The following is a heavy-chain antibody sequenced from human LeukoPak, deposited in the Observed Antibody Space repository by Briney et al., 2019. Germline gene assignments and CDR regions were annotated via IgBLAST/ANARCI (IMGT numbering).Heavy chain of an antibody. CDR3: VKDRTVGASYWYFDL. J-gene: IGHJ2*01. V-gene: IGHV3-23*01. D-gene: IGHD1-26*01. CDR2: TSSSGSGGNT. Sequence: GGSLRLSCAASGVTLSSYAMSWARQAPGKGLEWVSGTSSSGSGGNTYYADSVKGRFTISRDSSKNTLFLHMNTLRAEDTAIYYCVKDRTVGASYWYFDLWGRGTLVTVSS. CDR1: GVTLSSYA.